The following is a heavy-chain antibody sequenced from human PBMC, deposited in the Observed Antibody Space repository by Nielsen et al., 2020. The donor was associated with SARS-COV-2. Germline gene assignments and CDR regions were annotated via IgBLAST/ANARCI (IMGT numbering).Heavy chain of an antibody. Sequence: LKISCVVSGFTISTYGMSWVRQAPGKGLEWVSAISSSTYYADSVKGRFTISRDNSKNTLYLQMTSLRAEDTAVYYCARETIEHTSSFFDFWGQGTLVTVSS. J-gene: IGHJ4*02. CDR3: ARETIEHTSSFFDF. CDR1: GFTISTYG. CDR2: ISSST. D-gene: IGHD6-6*01. V-gene: IGHV3-23*01.